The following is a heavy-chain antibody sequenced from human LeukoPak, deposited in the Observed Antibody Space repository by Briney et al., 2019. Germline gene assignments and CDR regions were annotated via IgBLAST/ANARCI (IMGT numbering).Heavy chain of an antibody. CDR3: ARGSPITGTTDY. Sequence: SETLSLTCAVYGGSFSGYYWSWIRQPPGMGLEWIGEINHSGSTNYNPSLKSRVTISVDTSKNQFSLKLSSVTAADTAVYYCARGSPITGTTDYWGQGTLVTVSS. J-gene: IGHJ4*02. D-gene: IGHD1-7*01. CDR1: GGSFSGYY. CDR2: INHSGST. V-gene: IGHV4-34*01.